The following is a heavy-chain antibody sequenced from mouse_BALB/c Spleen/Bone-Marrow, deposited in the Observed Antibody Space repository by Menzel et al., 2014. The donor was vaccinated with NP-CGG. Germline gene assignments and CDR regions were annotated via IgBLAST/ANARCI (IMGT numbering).Heavy chain of an antibody. CDR3: ARNDYDEGFVMDY. D-gene: IGHD2-4*01. J-gene: IGHJ4*01. V-gene: IGHV4-2*02. Sequence: EVKLMESGGGLVQPGGSLNLSCAASGFDFSRYWMSWARQAPGKGQEWIGEINPGSSTINYTPSLKDKFIISRDNAKNTLYLQMSKVRTEDTALYYCARNDYDEGFVMDYWGQGTSVTVSS. CDR1: GFDFSRYW. CDR2: INPGSSTI.